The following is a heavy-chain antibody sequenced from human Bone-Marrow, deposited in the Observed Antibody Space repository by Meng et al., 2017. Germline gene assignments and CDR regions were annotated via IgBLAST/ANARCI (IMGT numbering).Heavy chain of an antibody. V-gene: IGHV3-74*01. CDR3: ARDMMD. CDR1: GFTFSRNY. D-gene: IGHD3-16*01. Sequence: RLVGAGGGLARPGGSLRLSFAASGFTFSRNYMHWVRQTPGKGLVWVSRINPDGSSSNNADSVKGRFTVSRDNSKNTLYLQMNSLRAEDTAMYYCARDMMDLGQGTLVTVSS. J-gene: IGHJ4*02. CDR2: INPDGSSS.